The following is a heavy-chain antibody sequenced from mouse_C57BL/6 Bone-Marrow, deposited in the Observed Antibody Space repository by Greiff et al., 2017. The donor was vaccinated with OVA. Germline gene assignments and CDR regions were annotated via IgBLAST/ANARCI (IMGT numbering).Heavy chain of an antibody. J-gene: IGHJ2*01. CDR2: INPDSSTI. CDR1: GIDFSRYW. CDR3: AREWQGVRYFDY. D-gene: IGHD1-3*01. V-gene: IGHV4-1*01. Sequence: VQLKESGGGLVQPGGSLKLSCAASGIDFSRYWMSWVRRAPGKGLEWIGEINPDSSTINYAPYLKDKFIISRDNAKNTLYLQMSKVRSEDTALYYCAREWQGVRYFDYWGQGTTLTVSS.